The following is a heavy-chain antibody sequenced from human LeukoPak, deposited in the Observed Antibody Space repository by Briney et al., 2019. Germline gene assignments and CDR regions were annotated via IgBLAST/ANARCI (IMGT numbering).Heavy chain of an antibody. CDR2: MSADGVTR. V-gene: IGHV1-69*05. D-gene: IGHD4-17*01. Sequence: GSSVKVSCKASGGTFSSYAISWVRQAPGQGLEWVGVMSADGVTRIYAQKFQGRVTVTRSTSTSTVYMELSGLRSEDSAVYYCARDGSGDYPYGFDFWGQGTMVTVSS. J-gene: IGHJ3*01. CDR1: GGTFSSYA. CDR3: ARDGSGDYPYGFDF.